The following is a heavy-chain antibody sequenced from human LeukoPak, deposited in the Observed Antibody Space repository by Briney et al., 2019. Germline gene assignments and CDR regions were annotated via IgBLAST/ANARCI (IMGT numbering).Heavy chain of an antibody. J-gene: IGHJ5*02. CDR2: INPSGGST. CDR3: ARDNSVGDNAWWFDP. D-gene: IGHD1-26*01. CDR1: GYTFTSYY. V-gene: IGHV1-46*01. Sequence: ASVKVSCKASGYTFTSYYMHWVRQAPGQGLEWMGIINPSGGSTSYAQKFQGRVTMTRDMSTSTGYMELSRLRSEDTAIYYRARDNSVGDNAWWFDPWGQGTLVTVSS.